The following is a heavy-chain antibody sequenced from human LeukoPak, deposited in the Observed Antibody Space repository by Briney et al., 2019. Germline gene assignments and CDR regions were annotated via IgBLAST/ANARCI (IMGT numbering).Heavy chain of an antibody. CDR2: MNPNSGRT. V-gene: IGHV1-8*01. CDR3: AMFPSYGGNSE. Sequence: ASVNVSCKASGYTLTSYDINWVRQATGQGLEWMGWMNPNSGRTGYAQNFQGRITITRNTSISTAYMELSSLRSEDTAVYYCAMFPSYGGNSEWGQGTLVTVSS. J-gene: IGHJ4*02. CDR1: GYTLTSYD. D-gene: IGHD4-23*01.